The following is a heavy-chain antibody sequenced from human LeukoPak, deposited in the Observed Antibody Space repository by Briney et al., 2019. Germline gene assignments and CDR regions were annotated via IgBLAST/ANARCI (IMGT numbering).Heavy chain of an antibody. Sequence: SETLSLTCTVSGSSISSAYYWGWIRQPPGQGLEWIGGINHSGTTYYNPSLKSRVTISVDPSKNQFSLILRSLTAADTAFYYCARDNVPGFFDYWGQGALVTVSS. D-gene: IGHD2-8*01. V-gene: IGHV4-38-2*02. CDR1: GSSISSAYY. J-gene: IGHJ4*02. CDR3: ARDNVPGFFDY. CDR2: INHSGTT.